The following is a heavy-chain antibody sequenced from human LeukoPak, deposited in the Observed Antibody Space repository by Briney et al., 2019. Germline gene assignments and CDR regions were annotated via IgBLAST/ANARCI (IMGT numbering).Heavy chain of an antibody. CDR1: GFTFNSG. Sequence: ASVKVSCKASGFTFNSGISWVRQAPGQGLEWMGWISAYNGNTNYAQKLQGRVTMTTDTSTSTAYMELRSLRSDDTAVYYCASEGTVTMGNPSGFASWGQGTLVTVSP. V-gene: IGHV1-18*01. CDR3: ASEGTVTMGNPSGFAS. D-gene: IGHD4-11*01. CDR2: ISAYNGNT. J-gene: IGHJ4*02.